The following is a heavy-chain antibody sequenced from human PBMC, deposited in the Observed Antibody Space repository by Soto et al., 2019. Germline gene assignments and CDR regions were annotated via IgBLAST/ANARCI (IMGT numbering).Heavy chain of an antibody. CDR3: ARAIGVAGKVGYGMDV. CDR1: GFTFSSYA. Sequence: QVQLVESGGGVVQPGRSLRLSCAASGFTFSSYAMHWVRQAPGKGLEWVAVISYDGSNKYYADSVKGRFTISRDNSKNTLELQMNSLRAEDTAVYYCARAIGVAGKVGYGMDVWGQGTTVTVSS. D-gene: IGHD6-19*01. J-gene: IGHJ6*02. CDR2: ISYDGSNK. V-gene: IGHV3-30-3*01.